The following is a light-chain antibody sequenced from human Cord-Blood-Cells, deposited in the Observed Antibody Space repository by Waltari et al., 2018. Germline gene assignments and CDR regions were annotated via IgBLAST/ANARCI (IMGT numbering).Light chain of an antibody. V-gene: IGLV3-1*01. Sequence: SYELTQPPSVSVSPRQTASITCSGDKLGDKYACWYQQKPGQSPVLVIYHDSKRPSGIPERFSGSNSGNTATLTISGTQAMDEADYYCQAWDSSTAVFGGGTKLTVL. CDR2: HDS. CDR3: QAWDSSTAV. J-gene: IGLJ3*02. CDR1: KLGDKY.